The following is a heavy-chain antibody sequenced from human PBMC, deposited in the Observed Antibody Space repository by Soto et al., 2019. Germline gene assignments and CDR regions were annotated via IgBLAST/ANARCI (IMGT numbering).Heavy chain of an antibody. Sequence: SETLSLTCDVYGGSFSDYIWTWIRQTPGKGLQWIGQIYHSGSTYYNPSLKSRVTISVDTSKNQFSLKLSSVTAADTAVYYCARSHIVPRLFMYPYDYWGQGTLVTVSS. CDR3: ARSHIVPRLFMYPYDY. V-gene: IGHV4-34*01. D-gene: IGHD5-12*01. CDR1: GGSFSDYI. CDR2: IYHSGST. J-gene: IGHJ4*02.